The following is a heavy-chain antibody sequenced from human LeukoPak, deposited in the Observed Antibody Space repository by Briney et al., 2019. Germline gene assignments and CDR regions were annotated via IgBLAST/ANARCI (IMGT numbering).Heavy chain of an antibody. CDR1: GGTFSSYA. V-gene: IGHV1-69*06. CDR3: ARAYSSSSGGFDY. CDR2: IIPIFGTA. D-gene: IGHD6-6*01. J-gene: IGHJ4*02. Sequence: SVKVSCKASGGTFSSYAISWVRQAPGQGLEWMGGIIPIFGTANYAQKFQGRVTITADKSTSTAYMELSSLRSEDTAVYYCARAYSSSSGGFDYWGQGTLVTVSS.